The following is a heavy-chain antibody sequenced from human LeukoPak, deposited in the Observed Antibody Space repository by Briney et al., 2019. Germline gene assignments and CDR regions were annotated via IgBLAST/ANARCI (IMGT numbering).Heavy chain of an antibody. J-gene: IGHJ4*02. CDR2: ISSNGGST. V-gene: IGHV3-64*01. D-gene: IGHD1-20*01. CDR3: ARSNWNDGRYFDY. Sequence: GGSLRLSCAPPGFTFSSYAMHWVRQAPGKGLEYVSAISSNGGSTYYANSVKGRFTIPRDNSKNTLYLQMGSLRAEDMAVYYCARSNWNDGRYFDYWGQGTLVTVSS. CDR1: GFTFSSYA.